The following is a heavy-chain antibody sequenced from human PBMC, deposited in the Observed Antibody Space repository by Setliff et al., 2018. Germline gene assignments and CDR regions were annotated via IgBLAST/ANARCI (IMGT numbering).Heavy chain of an antibody. Sequence: ASVKVSCKTSGYTFTNYGITWVRQAPGQGLEWMGWINNYSFKTNYPQKFLGRVTVTTDTSTGTAYMELGSLTSDDTAIYYCAGINFYVSSGYYYAPDYWGPGTLVTVS. V-gene: IGHV1-18*01. CDR3: AGINFYVSSGYYYAPDY. CDR1: GYTFTNYG. CDR2: INNYSFKT. D-gene: IGHD3-22*01. J-gene: IGHJ4*02.